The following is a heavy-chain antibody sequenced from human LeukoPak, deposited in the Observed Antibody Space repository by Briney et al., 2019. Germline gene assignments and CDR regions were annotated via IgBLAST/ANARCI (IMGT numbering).Heavy chain of an antibody. Sequence: STYIYYADSLKGRFTISRDNAKNSLYLQMNSLRAEDTAVYYCARDLGEIVTDAFDIWGQGTMVTVSS. V-gene: IGHV3-21*01. CDR2: STYI. CDR3: ARDLGEIVTDAFDI. D-gene: IGHD2/OR15-2a*01. J-gene: IGHJ3*02.